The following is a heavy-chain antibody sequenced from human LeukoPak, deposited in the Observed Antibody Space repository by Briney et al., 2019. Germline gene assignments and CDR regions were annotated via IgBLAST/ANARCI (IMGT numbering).Heavy chain of an antibody. V-gene: IGHV4-59*01. CDR2: IYYSGST. J-gene: IGHJ3*02. D-gene: IGHD3-22*01. CDR3: ARDGYYDSSGYPLSRAFDI. Sequence: SETLSLTCTVSGGSISSYYWSWIRQPPGKGLEWIGYIYYSGSTNYNPSLKSRVTISVDTSKNQFSLKLSSVTAADTAVYYCARDGYYDSSGYPLSRAFDIWGQGTMVTVSS. CDR1: GGSISSYY.